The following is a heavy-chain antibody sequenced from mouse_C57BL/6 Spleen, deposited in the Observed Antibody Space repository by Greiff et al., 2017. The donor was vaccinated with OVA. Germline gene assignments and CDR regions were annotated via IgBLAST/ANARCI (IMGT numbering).Heavy chain of an antibody. Sequence: EVKLQESGPGLVKPSQSLSLTCSVTGYSITSGYYWNWIRQFPGNKLEWMGYISYDGSNNYNPSLKNRISITRDTSKNQFFLKLNSVTTEDTATYYCARAFYGSSYDYWGQGTTLTVSS. J-gene: IGHJ2*01. V-gene: IGHV3-6*01. CDR3: ARAFYGSSYDY. CDR2: ISYDGSN. D-gene: IGHD1-1*01. CDR1: GYSITSGYY.